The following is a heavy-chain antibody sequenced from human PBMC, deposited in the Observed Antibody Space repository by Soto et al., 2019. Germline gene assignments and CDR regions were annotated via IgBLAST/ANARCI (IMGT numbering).Heavy chain of an antibody. Sequence: ASVKVSCKASGGTFSSYAISWVRQAPGQGLEWMGGIIPIFGTANYAQKFQGRVTITADESTSTAYMELSSLRSEDTAVYYCAQAAVDTAMVFDYWGQGTLVTVSS. CDR2: IIPIFGTA. J-gene: IGHJ4*02. CDR1: GGTFSSYA. D-gene: IGHD5-18*01. V-gene: IGHV1-69*13. CDR3: AQAAVDTAMVFDY.